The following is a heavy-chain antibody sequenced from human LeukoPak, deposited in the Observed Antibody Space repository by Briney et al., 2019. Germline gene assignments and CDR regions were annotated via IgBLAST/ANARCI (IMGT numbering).Heavy chain of an antibody. J-gene: IGHJ3*02. D-gene: IGHD5-12*01. V-gene: IGHV3-23*01. CDR2: ISGSGGGS. Sequence: GGSLRLSCAASGFTFSSYVMSWVRQAPGKGLEWVSAISGSGGGSYYADSVKGRFTISRDNSKSTLYLQMNSLRAEDTALYYCAKTNIVATLAAFDIWGQGTMVTVSS. CDR1: GFTFSSYV. CDR3: AKTNIVATLAAFDI.